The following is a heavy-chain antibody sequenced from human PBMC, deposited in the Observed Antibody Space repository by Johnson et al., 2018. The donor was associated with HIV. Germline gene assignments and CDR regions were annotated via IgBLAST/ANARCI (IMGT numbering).Heavy chain of an antibody. V-gene: IGHV3-7*05. CDR3: ARRYSGSYGALDI. J-gene: IGHJ3*02. CDR1: GFTFSSYW. CDR2: IKQDGSEK. Sequence: VQLVESGGGLVQPGGSLRLSCAASGFTFSSYWMSWVRQAPGKGLEWVANIKQDGSEKYYVDSVKGRFTISRDNANISLYLQMNSLRAEDLAVYYCARRYSGSYGALDIWGQGTMVTVSS. D-gene: IGHD1-26*01.